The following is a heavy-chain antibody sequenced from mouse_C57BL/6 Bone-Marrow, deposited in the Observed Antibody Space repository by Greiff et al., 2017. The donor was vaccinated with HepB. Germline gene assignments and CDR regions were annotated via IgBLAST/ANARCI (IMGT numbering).Heavy chain of an antibody. CDR1: GYTFTSYW. Sequence: QVQLQQPGAELVRPGTSVKLSCKASGYTFTSYWMHWVKQRPGQGLEWIGVIDPSDSYTNYNQKFKGKATLTVDTSSSTAYMQLSSLTSEDSAVYYCASPCGWYFDVWGTGTTVTVSS. J-gene: IGHJ1*03. CDR3: ASPCGWYFDV. V-gene: IGHV1-59*01. CDR2: IDPSDSYT.